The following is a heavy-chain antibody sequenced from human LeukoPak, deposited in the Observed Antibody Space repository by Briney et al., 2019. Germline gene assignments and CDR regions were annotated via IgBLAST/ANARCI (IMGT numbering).Heavy chain of an antibody. D-gene: IGHD1-26*01. CDR1: GFTFSSYW. CDR2: IRYDGSNK. J-gene: IGHJ4*02. Sequence: GGSLRLSCAASGFTFSSYWMHWVRQAPGKGLEWAAFIRYDGSNKYYADSVKGRFTISRDNSKNTLYLQMNSLRAEDTAVYYCAKDPRRGVGFVGATFDYWGQGTLVSVSS. V-gene: IGHV3-30*02. CDR3: AKDPRRGVGFVGATFDY.